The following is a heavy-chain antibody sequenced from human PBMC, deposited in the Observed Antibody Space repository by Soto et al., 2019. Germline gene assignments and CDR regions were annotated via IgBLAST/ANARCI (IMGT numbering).Heavy chain of an antibody. CDR2: ISAYNGNT. CDR1: GYTFTSCG. V-gene: IGHV1-18*01. D-gene: IGHD2-15*01. Sequence: ASVKVSCKASGYTFTSCGISWVRQAPGQGLEWMGWISAYNGNTNYAQKLQGRVTMTTDTSTSTAYMELRSLRSDDTAVYYCARVGYCSGGSCEKNWFDPWGQGTLVTVSS. J-gene: IGHJ5*02. CDR3: ARVGYCSGGSCEKNWFDP.